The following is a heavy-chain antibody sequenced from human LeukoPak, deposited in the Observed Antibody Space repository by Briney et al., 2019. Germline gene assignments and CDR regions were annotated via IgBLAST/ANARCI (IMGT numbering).Heavy chain of an antibody. D-gene: IGHD6-6*01. V-gene: IGHV3-23*01. J-gene: IGHJ3*02. CDR3: AKETWHSSSSGSPAFDI. CDR2: ISGSGGST. CDR1: GFTFSSYA. Sequence: GGSLGLSCAASGFTFSSYAMSWVRQAPGKGLEWVSAISGSGGSTYYADSVKGRFTISRDNSKNTLYLQMNSLRAEDTAVYYCAKETWHSSSSGSPAFDIWGQGTMVTVSS.